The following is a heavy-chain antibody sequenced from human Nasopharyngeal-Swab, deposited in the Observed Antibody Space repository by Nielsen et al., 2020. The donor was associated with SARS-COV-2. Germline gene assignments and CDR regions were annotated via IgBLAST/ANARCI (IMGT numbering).Heavy chain of an antibody. CDR1: GYSFTSYW. D-gene: IGHD4-17*01. J-gene: IGHJ4*02. Sequence: GGSLRLSCKGSGYSFTSYWIGWVRQMPGKGLEWMGIIYPGDSDTRYSPSFQGQVTTSADKSISTAYLQWSSLKASDTAMYYCARLVSTTVTTTYFDYWGQGTLVTVSS. CDR2: IYPGDSDT. V-gene: IGHV5-51*01. CDR3: ARLVSTTVTTTYFDY.